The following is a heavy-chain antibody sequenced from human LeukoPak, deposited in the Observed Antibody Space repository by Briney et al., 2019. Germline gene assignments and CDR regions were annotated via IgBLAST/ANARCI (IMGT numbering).Heavy chain of an antibody. V-gene: IGHV4-59*01. CDR1: GGSISSYY. D-gene: IGHD2-21*01. Sequence: SETLSLTCTVSGGSISSYYWSWIRQPPGKGLEWIGYIYYSGSTNYNPSLKSRVTISVDTSKNQFSLKLSSVTAADTAVYYCARAPTSGVVVIAPWGYFDLWGRGTLVTVSS. CDR3: ARAPTSGVVVIAPWGYFDL. J-gene: IGHJ2*01. CDR2: IYYSGST.